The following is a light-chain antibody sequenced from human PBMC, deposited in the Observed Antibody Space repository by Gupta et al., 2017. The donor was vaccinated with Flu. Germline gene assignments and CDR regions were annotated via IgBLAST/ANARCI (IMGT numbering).Light chain of an antibody. J-gene: IGKJ1*01. V-gene: IGKV2-30*02. CDR1: QSLEHRDGNTY. CDR2: KVS. CDR3: MQGKDWPWT. Sequence: VTLGQPASISCRSSQSLEHRDGNTYLSWFQQRPGQSPRRLIYKVSNRDSGVPDSFSGSGSGTDFTLKISRVEAEDVGVYHCMQGKDWPWTFGQGTKLEIK.